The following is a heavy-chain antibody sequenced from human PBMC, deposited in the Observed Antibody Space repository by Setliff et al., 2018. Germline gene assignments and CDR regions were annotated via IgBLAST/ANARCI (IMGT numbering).Heavy chain of an antibody. CDR2: INHSGST. D-gene: IGHD2-21*02. J-gene: IGHJ4*02. CDR3: AREGGGNSGGFDY. CDR1: GGSFSGYY. V-gene: IGHV4-34*01. Sequence: LSETLSLTCAVYGGSFSGYYWSWIRQPPGKGLEWIGEINHSGSTNYNPSLKSRVTISVDTSKNQFSLKLSSVTAADTAVYYCAREGGGNSGGFDYWGQGTLVTV.